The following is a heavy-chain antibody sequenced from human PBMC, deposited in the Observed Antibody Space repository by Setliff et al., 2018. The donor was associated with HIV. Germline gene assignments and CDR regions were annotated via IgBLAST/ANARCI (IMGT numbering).Heavy chain of an antibody. J-gene: IGHJ4*02. V-gene: IGHV4-39*01. CDR2: IYYHGST. CDR1: GGSISSTNYF. D-gene: IGHD1-26*01. Sequence: KASETLSLTCTVSGGSISSTNYFWGRIRQPPGKGLEWIGTIYYHGSTYYNPSLKSRVTISIDTSKNQFSLQLTSVTAADTAVYYCVNPSGAMWDFDSWGQGTLVTVSS. CDR3: VNPSGAMWDFDS.